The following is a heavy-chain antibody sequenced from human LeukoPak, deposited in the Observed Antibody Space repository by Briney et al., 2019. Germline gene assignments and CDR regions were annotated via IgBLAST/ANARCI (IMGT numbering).Heavy chain of an antibody. CDR2: ISGSDGST. D-gene: IGHD2-15*01. CDR3: AKSPRYCSGGSCSSDY. V-gene: IGHV3-23*01. J-gene: IGHJ4*02. CDR1: GFTFSSYA. Sequence: GGSLRLSCAASGFTFSSYAMSWVRQAPGKGLEWVSAISGSDGSTYYADSVKGRFTISRDNSKNTLYLQMNILRAEDTAVYYCAKSPRYCSGGSCSSDYWGQGTLVTVSS.